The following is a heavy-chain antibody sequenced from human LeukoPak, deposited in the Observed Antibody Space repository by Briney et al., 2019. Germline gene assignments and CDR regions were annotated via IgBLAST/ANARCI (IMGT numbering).Heavy chain of an antibody. CDR3: ARDPGWPYYFDY. CDR1: GFTFSSYA. D-gene: IGHD6-19*01. J-gene: IGHJ4*02. V-gene: IGHV3-30-3*01. Sequence: PGGSLRPSCAASGFTFSSYAMHWVRQAPGKGLEWVAVISYDGSNKYYADSVKGRFTISRDNSKNTLYLQMNSLRAEDTAVYYCARDPGWPYYFDYWGQGTLVTVSS. CDR2: ISYDGSNK.